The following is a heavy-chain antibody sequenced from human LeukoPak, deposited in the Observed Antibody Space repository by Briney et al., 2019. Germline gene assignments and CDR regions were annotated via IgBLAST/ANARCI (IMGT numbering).Heavy chain of an antibody. CDR2: IYYSGST. V-gene: IGHV4-59*01. Sequence: PSETLSLTCTVSGGSISSYYWSWVRQPPGEGLEWIGYIYYSGSTNYNPSLKSRVTISVDRSKNPFSLKLASVTAADPAVYYCARDHATANWFDPWGQGTLVTVSS. CDR3: ARDHATANWFDP. D-gene: IGHD2-15*01. CDR1: GGSISSYY. J-gene: IGHJ5*02.